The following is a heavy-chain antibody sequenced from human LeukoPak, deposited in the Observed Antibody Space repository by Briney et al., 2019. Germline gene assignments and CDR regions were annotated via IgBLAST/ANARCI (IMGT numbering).Heavy chain of an antibody. D-gene: IGHD4-17*01. CDR1: GFTFSSYE. CDR2: ISSSGSTI. V-gene: IGHV3-48*03. CDR3: AKGGNGDYVSFVGY. Sequence: GGSLRLSCAASGFTFSSYEMNWVRQAPGKGLEWVSYISSSGSTIYYADSVKGRFTISRDNAKNSLYLRMNSLRAEDTALYYCAKGGNGDYVSFVGYWGQGTLVTVSS. J-gene: IGHJ4*02.